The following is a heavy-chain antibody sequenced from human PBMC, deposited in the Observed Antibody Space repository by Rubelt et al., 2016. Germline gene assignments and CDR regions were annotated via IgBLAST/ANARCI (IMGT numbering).Heavy chain of an antibody. V-gene: IGHV3-33*01. CDR3: ARDRVAVRGCFDS. D-gene: IGHD6-19*01. CDR1: EFTFSNYG. J-gene: IGHJ5*01. CDR2: IWYDGGNK. Sequence: GRSLRLSCAASEFTFSNYGMHWVRQAPGKGLERVAIIWYDGGNKYYADSVKGRFTISRDNSKNTIYLQMQSLRVEETGVYCCARDRVAVRGCFDSWGQGTLVTVSS.